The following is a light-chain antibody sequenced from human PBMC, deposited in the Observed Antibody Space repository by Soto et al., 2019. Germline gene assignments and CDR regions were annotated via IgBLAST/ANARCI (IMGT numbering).Light chain of an antibody. CDR1: QSISSW. V-gene: IGKV1-5*03. CDR2: KAS. J-gene: IGKJ1*01. CDR3: HQYNTYSTT. Sequence: DIQMTQSPSTLSASVGDRVTITCRASQSISSWLAWYQQKPGKAPKLLIYKASSLESGVPSRCSGSGSGTEFTLTISSLQPDDFATYYCHQYNTYSTTFGQGTKV.